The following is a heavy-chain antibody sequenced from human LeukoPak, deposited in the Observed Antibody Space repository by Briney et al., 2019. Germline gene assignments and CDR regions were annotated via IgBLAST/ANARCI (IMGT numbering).Heavy chain of an antibody. CDR3: ARRNDFDI. V-gene: IGHV4-59*08. Sequence: ASETLSLTCTVSGGSISGDHWNWIRQPPGKGLEWIGNIYYSGNTNYNPSLKSRVTISVDTSKNQFSLKLSSVTAAGTAVYYCARRNDFDIWGQGTMVTVSS. CDR1: GGSISGDH. CDR2: IYYSGNT. J-gene: IGHJ3*02.